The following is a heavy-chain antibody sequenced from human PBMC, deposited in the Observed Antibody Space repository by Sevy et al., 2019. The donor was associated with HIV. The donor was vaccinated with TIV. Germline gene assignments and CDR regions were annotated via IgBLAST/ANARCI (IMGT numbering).Heavy chain of an antibody. Sequence: SETLSLTCTVSGGSISSSSHYWGWIRQPPGKGLEWIGSIYYSGSTYYNPSLKSRVTISVDTSKNQFSLKLSSVTAADTAVYYCARPRYADSGRFHYWGQGTLVTVSS. CDR2: IYYSGST. CDR1: GGSISSSSHY. J-gene: IGHJ4*02. CDR3: ARPRYADSGRFHY. D-gene: IGHD1-1*01. V-gene: IGHV4-39*01.